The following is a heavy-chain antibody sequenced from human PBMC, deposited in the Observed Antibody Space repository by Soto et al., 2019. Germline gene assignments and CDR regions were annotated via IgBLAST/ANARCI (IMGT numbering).Heavy chain of an antibody. CDR3: ARDKGIAVAGASGYFDY. CDR2: IYYSGST. D-gene: IGHD6-19*01. V-gene: IGHV4-31*03. CDR1: GGSISSGGYY. J-gene: IGHJ4*02. Sequence: QVQLQESGPGLVKPSQTLSLTCTVSGGSISSGGYYWSWIRQHPGKGLEWIGYIYYSGSTYYNPSLKSRVTIAVDTTKHQFALKLSSVTAADTAVYYCARDKGIAVAGASGYFDYWGQGTLVTVSS.